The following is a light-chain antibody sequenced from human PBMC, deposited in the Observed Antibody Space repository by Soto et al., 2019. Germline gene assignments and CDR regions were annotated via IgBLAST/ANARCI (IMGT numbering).Light chain of an antibody. V-gene: IGLV2-14*03. J-gene: IGLJ1*01. CDR3: SSFRSSSTSYV. CDR2: DVS. CDR1: SSDIGASNY. Sequence: QSVLTQPASVSGSPGQSITISCTGTSSDIGASNYVSWYQQHPGKAPKLVIYDVSNRPSGVSNRFSGSKSANTASLTISGLQAEDEADYYCSSFRSSSTSYVFGIGTKVTV.